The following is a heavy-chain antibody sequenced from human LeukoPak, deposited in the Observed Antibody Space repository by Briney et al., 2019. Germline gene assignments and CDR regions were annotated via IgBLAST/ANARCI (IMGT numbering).Heavy chain of an antibody. CDR1: GFTFSSYA. CDR2: ISYDGSNK. CDR3: AREEEEGAFDI. J-gene: IGHJ3*02. V-gene: IGHV3-30-3*01. Sequence: GRSLRLSCAASGFTFSSYAMHWVRQAPGKGLEWVAVISYDGSNKYYADSVKGRFTISRDNSKNTLYLQMNSLRAEDTAVYYCAREEEEGAFDIWGQGTMVTVSS.